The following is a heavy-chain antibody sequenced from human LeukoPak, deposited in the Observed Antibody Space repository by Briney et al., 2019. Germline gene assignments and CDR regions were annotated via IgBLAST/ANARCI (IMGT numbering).Heavy chain of an antibody. D-gene: IGHD2-21*02. J-gene: IGHJ4*02. CDR2: IDRRGSPS. V-gene: IGHV3-43*01. CDR3: VKEYDCHGDCFTSYDS. CDR1: GFNFHRFT. Sequence: GGSLRLSYSASGFNFHRFTIHWVGQVPGKGLQWVSLIDRRGSPSYYPPSVRGRFTISRDNRRQSVFLQMNSLQSEDSALYFCVKEYDCHGDCFTSYDSWGQGTLVTVSS.